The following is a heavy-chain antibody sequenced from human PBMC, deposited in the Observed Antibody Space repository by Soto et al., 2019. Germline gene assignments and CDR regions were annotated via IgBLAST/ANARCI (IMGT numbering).Heavy chain of an antibody. J-gene: IGHJ4*02. D-gene: IGHD3-10*01. CDR1: GFTFSSYA. CDR2: ISGSGGST. Sequence: GGSLRLSCAASGFTFSSYAMSWVRQAPGKGLEWVSAISGSGGSTYYADSVKGRFTISRDNSKNTLYLQMNSLRAEDTAVYYCAKELSKRGLSLGHYGSGSCKDYWGQGTLVTVSS. V-gene: IGHV3-23*01. CDR3: AKELSKRGLSLGHYGSGSCKDY.